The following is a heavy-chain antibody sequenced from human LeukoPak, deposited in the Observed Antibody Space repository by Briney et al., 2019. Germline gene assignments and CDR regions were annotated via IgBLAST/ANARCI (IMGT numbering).Heavy chain of an antibody. CDR2: INNSGVHT. J-gene: IGHJ4*02. Sequence: GGSLRLSCEASEFTFSNYALSWVRQAPGKGLEWVSIINNSGVHTSYADSVKGRFTISRDNSKNTLYLQMNSLKTEDTAVYYCTTYPVLRFLPPEYWGQGTLVTVSS. V-gene: IGHV3-23*01. D-gene: IGHD3-3*01. CDR1: EFTFSNYA. CDR3: TTYPVLRFLPPEY.